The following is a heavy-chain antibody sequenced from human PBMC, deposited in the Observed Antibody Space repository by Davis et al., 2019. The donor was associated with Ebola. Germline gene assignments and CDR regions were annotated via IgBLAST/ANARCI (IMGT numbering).Heavy chain of an antibody. CDR1: GGSISSSSYY. V-gene: IGHV4-39*01. D-gene: IGHD1-1*01. J-gene: IGHJ6*02. CDR3: ARGLFWSGMDV. Sequence: SETLSLTCTVSGGSISSSSYYWGWIRQPPGKGLEWIGSIYYSGSTYYNPSLKSRVTISVDTSKNQFSLKLSSVTAADTAVYYCARGLFWSGMDVWGQGTTVTVSS. CDR2: IYYSGST.